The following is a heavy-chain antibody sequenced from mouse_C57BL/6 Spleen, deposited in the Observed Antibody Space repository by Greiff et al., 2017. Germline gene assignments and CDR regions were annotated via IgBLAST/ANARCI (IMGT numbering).Heavy chain of an antibody. J-gene: IGHJ3*01. D-gene: IGHD4-1*01. CDR3: TKLCSGRDAWFAY. Sequence: QVQLQQSGAELVRPGASVTLSCKASGYTFTDYEMHWVKQTPVHGLEWIGAIDPETGGTAYNQKFKGKAILTADKSSSTAYMELRSLTSEDSAVYYCTKLCSGRDAWFAYWGQGTLVTVSA. V-gene: IGHV1-15*01. CDR1: GYTFTDYE. CDR2: IDPETGGT.